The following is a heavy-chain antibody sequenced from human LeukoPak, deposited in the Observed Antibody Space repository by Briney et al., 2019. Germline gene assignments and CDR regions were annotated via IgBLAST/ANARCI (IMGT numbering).Heavy chain of an antibody. CDR1: GFTFNSYP. CDR3: VKESGFMVAPNSAFDI. V-gene: IGHV3-64D*06. J-gene: IGHJ3*02. CDR2: ISRNGGST. Sequence: GGSLRLSCSASGFTFNSYPVHWVRQAPGKGLEYVSGISRNGGSTYYADSVKGRFTVSRDNSKNTLYLQMSSLRAEDTAVYYCVKESGFMVAPNSAFDIWGQGTMVTVSS. D-gene: IGHD4/OR15-4a*01.